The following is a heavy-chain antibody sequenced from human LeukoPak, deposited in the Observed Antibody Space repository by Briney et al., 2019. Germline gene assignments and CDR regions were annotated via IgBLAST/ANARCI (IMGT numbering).Heavy chain of an antibody. J-gene: IGHJ4*02. CDR2: ISWNSGSI. D-gene: IGHD3-22*01. Sequence: GGSLRLSCAASGFTFDDYAMHWVRQAPGKGLEWLSGISWNSGSIGYADSVKGRFTISRDNSKNSLYLQMNSLRTEDTALYYCAKGPSYYDSSGYSHWFFDYWGQGTLVTVSS. CDR3: AKGPSYYDSSGYSHWFFDY. CDR1: GFTFDDYA. V-gene: IGHV3-9*01.